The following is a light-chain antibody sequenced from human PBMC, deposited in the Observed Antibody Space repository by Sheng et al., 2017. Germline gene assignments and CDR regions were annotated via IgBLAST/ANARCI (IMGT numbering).Light chain of an antibody. CDR1: QSVSSTY. CDR2: TAS. Sequence: EIVLTQSPGTLSLSPGERATLSCRASQSVSSTYLAWYQHKPGQAPRLLIYTASTRATGIPDRFSGSGSGTDFTLTVSRVEPEDFAVYYCQQYGTSPWTFGPGTKVEIK. CDR3: QQYGTSPWT. J-gene: IGKJ1*01. V-gene: IGKV3-20*01.